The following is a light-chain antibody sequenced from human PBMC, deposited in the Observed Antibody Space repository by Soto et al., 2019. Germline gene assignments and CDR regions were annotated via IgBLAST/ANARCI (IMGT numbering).Light chain of an antibody. Sequence: EIVLTQSPGTLSLSPGERATLSCRASQTITSGQLGWYQQKPGQAPRLLIYTISSRATGIPDRFSGSGSGTDFTLTISGLEPADFAIYYCQNDGSSFGQGTKVEI. V-gene: IGKV3-20*01. CDR3: QNDGSS. CDR2: TIS. CDR1: QTITSGQ. J-gene: IGKJ2*01.